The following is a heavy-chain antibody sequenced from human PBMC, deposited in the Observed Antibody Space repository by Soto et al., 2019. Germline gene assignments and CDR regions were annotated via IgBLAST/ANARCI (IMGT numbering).Heavy chain of an antibody. CDR2: LTGSSSNI. CDR3: ANGRATYGLLTHDY. CDR1: GFSFRNYA. D-gene: IGHD3-10*01. V-gene: IGHV3-23*01. J-gene: IGHJ4*02. Sequence: GGSLRLSCAASGFSFRNYAMSWVRQAPGKGLEWISTLTGSSSNIYYADSVRGRFAISRDNSRNTLYLQMNSLTAEDTAVYYCANGRATYGLLTHDYWGQGTLVTVSS.